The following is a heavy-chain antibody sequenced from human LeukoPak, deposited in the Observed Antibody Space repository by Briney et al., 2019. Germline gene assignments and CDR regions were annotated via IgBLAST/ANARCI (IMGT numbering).Heavy chain of an antibody. V-gene: IGHV1-69*04. J-gene: IGHJ4*02. CDR1: GGTFSSYA. CDR2: IIPILGIA. Sequence: GASVKVSCKASGGTFSSYAISWVRQAPGQGLEWMGRIIPILGIANYAQKFQGRVTITADKSTSTAYMELSSLRSEDTAVYYCARDVGTAMVTSERPSRTLDYWGQGTLVTVSS. D-gene: IGHD5-18*01. CDR3: ARDVGTAMVTSERPSRTLDY.